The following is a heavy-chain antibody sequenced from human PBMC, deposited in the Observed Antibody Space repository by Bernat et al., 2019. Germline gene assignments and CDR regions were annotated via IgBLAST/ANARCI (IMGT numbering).Heavy chain of an antibody. Sequence: QVQLVESGGGLVKPGGSLRLSCAASGFTFSDYYMSWIRQAPGKGLEWVSYISSSSSYTNYADSVKGRFTISRDNAKNSLYLQMNSLRAEDTAVYYCARESSSSRTGNGWDYYYMDVWGKGTTVTVSS. J-gene: IGHJ6*03. V-gene: IGHV3-11*06. CDR2: ISSSSSYT. CDR3: ARESSSSRTGNGWDYYYMDV. D-gene: IGHD1-1*01. CDR1: GFTFSDYY.